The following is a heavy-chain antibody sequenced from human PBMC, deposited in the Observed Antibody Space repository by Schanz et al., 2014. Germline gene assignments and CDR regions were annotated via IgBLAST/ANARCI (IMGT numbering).Heavy chain of an antibody. V-gene: IGHV3-30*02. CDR2: IRYDGSNN. D-gene: IGHD1-1*01. CDR3: TKFETRTGTNY. J-gene: IGHJ3*01. CDR1: GFTFSSYG. Sequence: QVQLVESGGGVVQPGGSLRLSCAASGFTFSSYGMHWVRQAPGKGLEWVAFIRYDGSNNYYADSVKGRFTISRDNSKNTLYLQMNSLRAEDTAVYYCTKFETRTGTNYWGQGTLVIVSS.